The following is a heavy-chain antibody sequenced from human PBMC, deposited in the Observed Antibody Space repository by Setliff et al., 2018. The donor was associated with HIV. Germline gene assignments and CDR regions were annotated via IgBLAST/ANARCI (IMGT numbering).Heavy chain of an antibody. CDR2: ITHSGST. J-gene: IGHJ6*03. CDR1: GGSFSGYY. V-gene: IGHV4-34*01. D-gene: IGHD6-19*01. Sequence: PSETLSLTCAVYGGSFSGYYWTWIRQPPGKGLEWIGEITHSGSTNYNPSLGTRVTISVDTSKNQFSLKLSSVTAADTAVYYCAKGVAGLQYYYYMDVWGKGTTVTVSS. CDR3: AKGVAGLQYYYYMDV.